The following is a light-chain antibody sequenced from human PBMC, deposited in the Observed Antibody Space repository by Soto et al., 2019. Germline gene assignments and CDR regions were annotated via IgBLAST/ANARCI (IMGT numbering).Light chain of an antibody. CDR2: GAS. CDR3: QQYYKWPPFT. Sequence: DIVLTQSPCPLSWSAGERATLSCGASQSISGSYLAWYQQKPPQAPRLVIYGASGRATGIPDRFSGRGFATEFTPTISSLQSEDFALYYCQQYYKWPPFTFGPGTKVDIK. V-gene: IGKV3-20*01. CDR1: QSISGSY. J-gene: IGKJ3*01.